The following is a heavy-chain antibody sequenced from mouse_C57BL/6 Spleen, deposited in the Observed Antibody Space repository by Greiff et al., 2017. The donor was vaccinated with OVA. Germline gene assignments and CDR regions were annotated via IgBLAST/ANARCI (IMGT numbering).Heavy chain of an antibody. Sequence: EVKVIESGGGLVQPKGSLKLSCAASGFSFNTYAMNWVRQAPGKGLEWVARIRSKSNNYATYYADSVKDRFTISRDDSESMLYLQMNNLKTEDTAMYYCVRHGYYPYYAMDYWGQGTSVTVSS. CDR3: VRHGYYPYYAMDY. J-gene: IGHJ4*01. CDR2: IRSKSNNYAT. V-gene: IGHV10-1*01. CDR1: GFSFNTYA. D-gene: IGHD2-3*01.